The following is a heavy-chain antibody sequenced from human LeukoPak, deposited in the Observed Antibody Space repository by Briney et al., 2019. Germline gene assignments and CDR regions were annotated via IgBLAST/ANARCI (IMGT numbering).Heavy chain of an antibody. D-gene: IGHD4-17*01. V-gene: IGHV5-51*01. CDR3: ARLYGDTDY. CDR1: GYRFTTYW. Sequence: GESLKISRKGSGYRFTTYWIGWVRQMPGKGLEWMGIIYPSDSDTRYSPSFQGQVTISADKSISTPYLQWNSLKASDTAMYYCARLYGDTDYWGQGTLVTVSS. CDR2: IYPSDSDT. J-gene: IGHJ4*02.